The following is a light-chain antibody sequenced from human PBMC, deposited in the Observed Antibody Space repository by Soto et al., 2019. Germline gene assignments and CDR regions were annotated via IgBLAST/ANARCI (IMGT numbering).Light chain of an antibody. Sequence: EIVLTQSPGTLALSPGERATLSCRASQSVSRNYLAWYQQKPGQAPRHLIYGASSRATGIPDRFSGSGSGTDFTLTISRLEPEDFAVYYCQQYGTSPYTFGQGTKVDIK. CDR2: GAS. V-gene: IGKV3-20*01. J-gene: IGKJ2*01. CDR1: QSVSRNY. CDR3: QQYGTSPYT.